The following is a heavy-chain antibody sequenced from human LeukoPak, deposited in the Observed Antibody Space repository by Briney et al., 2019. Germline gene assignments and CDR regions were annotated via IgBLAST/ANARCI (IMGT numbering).Heavy chain of an antibody. CDR2: IYTSGST. D-gene: IGHD2-15*01. V-gene: IGHV4-4*07. CDR3: ASDMKAASDAFDI. CDR1: GGSISSYY. J-gene: IGHJ3*02. Sequence: SETLSLTCTVSGGSISSYYWSWIRQPAGKGLEWIGRIYTSGSTNYNPSLKSRVTMSVDTSKNQFSLKLSSVTAADTAVYYCASDMKAASDAFDIWGQRTMVTVSS.